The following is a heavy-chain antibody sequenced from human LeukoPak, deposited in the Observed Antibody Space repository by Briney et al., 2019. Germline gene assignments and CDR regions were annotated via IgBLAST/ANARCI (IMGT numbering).Heavy chain of an antibody. J-gene: IGHJ4*02. CDR2: ISSSGSTI. Sequence: GGSLRLSCAASGFTFSSHEMNWVRQAPGKGLEWVSYISSSGSTIYYADSVKGRFTISRDNAKNSLYLQMNSLRAEDTAVYYCARRPRGSDYWGQGTLVTVSS. CDR3: ARRPRGSDY. CDR1: GFTFSSHE. V-gene: IGHV3-48*03. D-gene: IGHD1-26*01.